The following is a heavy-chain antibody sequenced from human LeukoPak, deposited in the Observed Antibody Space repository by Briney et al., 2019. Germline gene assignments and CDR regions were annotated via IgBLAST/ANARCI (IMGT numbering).Heavy chain of an antibody. CDR2: VSYDGNDK. Sequence: GRSLRLSCVASGFTFTRYAMHWVRQAPGKGLEWVTVVSYDGNDKYYADSVKGRFIISRDNSKNTVYLQMNSLRAEDTAVYCCARDDALATDGFDSWGQGTLVTVSS. D-gene: IGHD5-24*01. V-gene: IGHV3-30*04. CDR1: GFTFTRYA. CDR3: ARDDALATDGFDS. J-gene: IGHJ4*02.